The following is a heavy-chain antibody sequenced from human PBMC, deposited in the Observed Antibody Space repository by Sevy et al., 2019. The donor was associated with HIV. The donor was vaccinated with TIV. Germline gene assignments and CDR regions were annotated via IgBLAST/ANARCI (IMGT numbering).Heavy chain of an antibody. CDR3: EKVCGFVAAAGTFDY. CDR1: GFTFSSYA. CDR2: ISGSGGST. D-gene: IGHD6-13*01. J-gene: IGHJ4*02. V-gene: IGHV3-23*01. Sequence: GGSLRLSCAASGFTFSSYAMSWVRQAPGKGLEWVSAISGSGGSTYYADSVKGRFTISRDNSKNTLYLQMNSLRAEDTAVYYCEKVCGFVAAAGTFDYWGQGTLVTVSS.